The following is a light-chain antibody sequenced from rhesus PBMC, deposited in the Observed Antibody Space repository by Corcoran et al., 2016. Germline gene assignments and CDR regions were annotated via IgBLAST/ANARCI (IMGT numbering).Light chain of an antibody. CDR1: ENVNNY. CDR3: QHGYGTPLT. CDR2: KAS. J-gene: IGKJ4*01. V-gene: IGKV1-74*01. Sequence: DIQMTQSPPSLPASVGDRATIICRASENVNNYLNWYQQKPGKAPKLLFYKASTLQSGAPSRFSGSGSGTDYTFTISSLLPEDVATYYCQHGYGTPLTFGGGTKVELK.